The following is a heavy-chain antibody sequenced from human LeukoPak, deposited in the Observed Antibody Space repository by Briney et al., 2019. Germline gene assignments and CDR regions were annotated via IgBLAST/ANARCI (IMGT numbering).Heavy chain of an antibody. D-gene: IGHD2-2*01. J-gene: IGHJ4*02. V-gene: IGHV3-21*01. CDR2: TCSTRTYI. CDR1: GFTFSSYT. Sequence: GGSLRHSCAASGFTFSSYTMNWVRQAPGKGPEWVSSTCSTRTYICYADSVKGRFTISRDNAKNSVYLQMDSLRAEDTAVYYCARGFGGYCSSTSCLVTIDYWGQGIPVTVSS. CDR3: ARGFGGYCSSTSCLVTIDY.